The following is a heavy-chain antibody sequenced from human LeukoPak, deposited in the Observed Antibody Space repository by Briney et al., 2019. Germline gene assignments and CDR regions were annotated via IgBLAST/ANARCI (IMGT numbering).Heavy chain of an antibody. CDR1: GVLIRSYS. CDR2: INSDGSST. D-gene: IGHD5-18*01. Sequence: AGGSLRLSCTASGVLIRSYSMNWVRQAPGKGLVWVSRINSDGSSTSYADSVKGRFTISRDNAKNTLYLQMNSLRAEDTAVYYCVRVGLDTAMVTRVYYYYYMDVWGKGTTVTISS. CDR3: VRVGLDTAMVTRVYYYYYMDV. J-gene: IGHJ6*03. V-gene: IGHV3-74*01.